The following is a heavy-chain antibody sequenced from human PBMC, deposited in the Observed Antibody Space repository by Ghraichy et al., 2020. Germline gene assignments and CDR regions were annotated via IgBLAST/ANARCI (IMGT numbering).Heavy chain of an antibody. D-gene: IGHD6-13*01. CDR2: IYYSGST. CDR3: ARGQGIAAAGGLYYYYGMDV. J-gene: IGHJ6*02. V-gene: IGHV4-59*01. CDR1: GGSISSYY. Sequence: GSLRLSCTVSGGSISSYYWSWIRQPPGKGLEWIGYIYYSGSTNYNPSLKSRVTISVDTSKNQFSLKLSSVTAADTAVYYCARGQGIAAAGGLYYYYGMDVWGQGTTVTVSS.